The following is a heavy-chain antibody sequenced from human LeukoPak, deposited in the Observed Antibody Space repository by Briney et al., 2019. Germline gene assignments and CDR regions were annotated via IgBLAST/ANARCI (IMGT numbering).Heavy chain of an antibody. Sequence: GASVKVSCKASGYTFTSYDINWVRQATGQGLEWMGWMNPNSGNTGYAQKFQGGVTMTRNTSISTAYMELSSLRSEDTAVYYCARVYYYDSSGYYYVDPLDYWGQGTLVTVSS. J-gene: IGHJ4*02. CDR2: MNPNSGNT. CDR3: ARVYYYDSSGYYYVDPLDY. CDR1: GYTFTSYD. V-gene: IGHV1-8*01. D-gene: IGHD3-22*01.